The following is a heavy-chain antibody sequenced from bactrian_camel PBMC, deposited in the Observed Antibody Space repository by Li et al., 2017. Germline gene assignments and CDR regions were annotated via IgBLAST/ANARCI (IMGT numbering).Heavy chain of an antibody. Sequence: VQLVESGGGLVQPGGSLRLSCVVSGYIGRNYCMGWFRQAPGKEREGVAAIDSDGGKRYADSVKGRFTISRDNAKNTVYLQMNSLKSEDTALYFCATARSGGSWTNDFGYWGHGTQVTVS. D-gene: IGHD2*01. V-gene: IGHV3S53*01. CDR3: ATARSGGSWTNDFGY. CDR1: GYIGRNYC. J-gene: IGHJ6*01. CDR2: IDSDGGK.